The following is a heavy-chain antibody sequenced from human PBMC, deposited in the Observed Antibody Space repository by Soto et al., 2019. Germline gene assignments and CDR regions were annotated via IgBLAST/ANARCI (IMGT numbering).Heavy chain of an antibody. J-gene: IGHJ6*02. V-gene: IGHV2-26*01. CDR2: IFSNDEK. CDR3: ALYCNRGPDYYYGMDV. Sequence: SGPTLVNPTETLTLTCTVSGFSLSYGRMAVTWIRQSPGRALEWLAHIFSNDEKSYTTSLKSRLTISRDTSKSQVVLTMTNMDPVDTGTYYCALYCNRGPDYYYGMDVWGQGTTVTVSS. D-gene: IGHD2-15*01. CDR1: GFSLSYGRMA.